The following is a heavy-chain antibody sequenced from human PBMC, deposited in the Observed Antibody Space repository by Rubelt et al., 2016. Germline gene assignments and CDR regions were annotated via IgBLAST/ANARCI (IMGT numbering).Heavy chain of an antibody. D-gene: IGHD6-13*01. CDR1: GYTFTSYG. J-gene: IGHJ4*02. V-gene: IGHV1-18*01. Sequence: QVQLVQSGAEVKKPGASVKVSCKASGYTFTSYGISWVRQAPGQGLEWMGWLSAYKGNTNYAQKLQGSVTRTTCTSASSAYMELRSLRSDDTAVYYCARDTRYSSSSNFDYWGQGTLVTVSS. CDR2: LSAYKGNT. CDR3: ARDTRYSSSSNFDY.